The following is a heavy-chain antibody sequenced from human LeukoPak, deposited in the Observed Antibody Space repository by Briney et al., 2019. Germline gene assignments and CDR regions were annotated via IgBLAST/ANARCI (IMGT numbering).Heavy chain of an antibody. D-gene: IGHD1-14*01. CDR1: GFTFSDYA. J-gene: IGHJ4*02. Sequence: GGPLRLSCAAPGFTFSDYAMTWARQAPGKGLEWVSSISGSGSRTYYTESVKGRFTISRDNSKKTLYLQMNSLRADETAIYYCASRPRADIGPLDFWGQGTLVTVS. V-gene: IGHV3-23*01. CDR3: ASRPRADIGPLDF. CDR2: ISGSGSRT.